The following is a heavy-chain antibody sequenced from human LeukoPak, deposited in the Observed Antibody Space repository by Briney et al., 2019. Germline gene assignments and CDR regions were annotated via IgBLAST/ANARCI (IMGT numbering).Heavy chain of an antibody. CDR1: GYTFTSYG. V-gene: IGHV1-18*01. J-gene: IGHJ4*02. CDR3: ARDQGERGRAAAGNQPFDY. D-gene: IGHD6-13*01. Sequence: ASVKVSCKASGYTFTSYGISWVRQAPGQGLEWMGWISAYNGNTNYAQKLQGRVTMTTDTSTSTAYMELRSLRSDDTAVYYCARDQGERGRAAAGNQPFDYWGQGTLVTVSS. CDR2: ISAYNGNT.